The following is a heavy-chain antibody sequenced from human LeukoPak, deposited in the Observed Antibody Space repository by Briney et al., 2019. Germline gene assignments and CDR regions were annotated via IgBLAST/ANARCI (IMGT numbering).Heavy chain of an antibody. CDR2: ISTSSSYI. CDR3: AELGITMIGGV. CDR1: GFTFSNHN. D-gene: IGHD3-10*02. Sequence: GGSLRLSCAASGFTFSNHNMNWVRQAPGKGLEWVSSISTSSSYIYYADSVKGRFTISRDNAKNSLYLQMNSLRAEDTAVYYCAELGITMIGGVWGKGTTVTISS. V-gene: IGHV3-21*01. J-gene: IGHJ6*03.